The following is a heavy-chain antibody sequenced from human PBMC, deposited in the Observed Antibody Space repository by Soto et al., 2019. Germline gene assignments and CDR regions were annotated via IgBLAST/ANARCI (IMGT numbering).Heavy chain of an antibody. D-gene: IGHD6-13*01. J-gene: IGHJ5*02. Sequence: SETLSLTCTVSGGSISSYYWSWIRQPPGKGLEWIGYIYYSGSTNYNPSLKSRVTISVDTSKNQFSLKLSSVTAADTAVYYCARVVAAAGTEYWFDPWGQGTLVTVS. CDR2: IYYSGST. CDR3: ARVVAAAGTEYWFDP. CDR1: GGSISSYY. V-gene: IGHV4-59*01.